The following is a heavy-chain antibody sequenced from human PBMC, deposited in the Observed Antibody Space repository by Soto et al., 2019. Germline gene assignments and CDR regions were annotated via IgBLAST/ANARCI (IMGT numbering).Heavy chain of an antibody. V-gene: IGHV3-15*01. CDR3: TTSEAAAGWYYYYGMDV. J-gene: IGHJ6*02. CDR1: GFTFSNAW. Sequence: GGSLRLSCAASGFTFSNAWMSWVRQAPGKGLEWVGRIKSKTDGGTTDYAAPVKGRFTISRDDSKNTLYLQMNSLKTEDTAVYYCTTSEAAAGWYYYYGMDVWGQGTTVTVSS. CDR2: IKSKTDGGTT. D-gene: IGHD6-13*01.